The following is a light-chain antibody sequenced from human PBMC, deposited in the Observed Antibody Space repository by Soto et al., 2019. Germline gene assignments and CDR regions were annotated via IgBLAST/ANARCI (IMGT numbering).Light chain of an antibody. J-gene: IGLJ1*01. CDR1: SSDVGSYDH. V-gene: IGLV2-14*01. Sequence: QSVLTQPASVSGSPGQSITISCSGTSSDVGSYDHVAWYQQFPGKTPKLMIYEVSNRPSGVSSRFSGSKSGNTASLTISGLQAEDEADYYCSSYTSTTTLYVFGTGTKVTVL. CDR3: SSYTSTTTLYV. CDR2: EVS.